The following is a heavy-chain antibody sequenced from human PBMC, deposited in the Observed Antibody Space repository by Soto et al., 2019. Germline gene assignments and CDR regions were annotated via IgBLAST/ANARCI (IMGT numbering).Heavy chain of an antibody. CDR3: ARGRGYSRGYWEY. CDR2: ITAYNGNT. CDR1: GYTFTSYG. J-gene: IGHJ4*02. D-gene: IGHD5-18*01. Sequence: QVQLVQSGAEVKKPGASLKVSCKASGYTFTSYGISWVRQAPGQGLEWMGWITAYNGNTNYAQKLQGRVTMTTDTSTSAAYIELRSLRSDDKAVYSCARGRGYSRGYWEYWGQGTLVTHSS. V-gene: IGHV1-18*01.